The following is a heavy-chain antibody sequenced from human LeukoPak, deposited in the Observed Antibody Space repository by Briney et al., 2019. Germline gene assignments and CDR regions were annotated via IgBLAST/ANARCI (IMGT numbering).Heavy chain of an antibody. CDR3: ARDRKGRDTAITRAFDI. J-gene: IGHJ3*02. Sequence: GGSLRLSCATSGFSFSSYAMHWVRKAPGKGLEWVAVISYDGSNKYYADSVKGRFTISRDNSKNTLYLQMNSLRAEDTAVYYCARDRKGRDTAITRAFDIWGQGTMVTVSS. CDR1: GFSFSSYA. V-gene: IGHV3-30*04. CDR2: ISYDGSNK. D-gene: IGHD5-18*01.